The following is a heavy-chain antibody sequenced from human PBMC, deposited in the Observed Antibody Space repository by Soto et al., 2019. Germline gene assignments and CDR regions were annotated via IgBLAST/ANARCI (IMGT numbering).Heavy chain of an antibody. D-gene: IGHD3-10*01. CDR1: GYSINSDAY. Sequence: PSETLSLTCTVSGYSINSDAYWGWIRQPPGKGLEWIASIYHSVSTFYNPSLRSRVTISIDTSKNQFSLRLTAVTAADTAMYYCATKAYYASGSINLFDSWGQGTLVTVYS. V-gene: IGHV4-38-2*02. CDR3: ATKAYYASGSINLFDS. CDR2: IYHSVST. J-gene: IGHJ4*02.